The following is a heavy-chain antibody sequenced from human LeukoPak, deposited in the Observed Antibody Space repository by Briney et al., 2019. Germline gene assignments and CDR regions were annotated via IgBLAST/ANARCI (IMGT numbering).Heavy chain of an antibody. D-gene: IGHD2-2*01. CDR2: IYHSGST. CDR1: GGSISSSNW. J-gene: IGHJ6*02. CDR3: TREHIAVVPAALGRKKYYYYGMDV. V-gene: IGHV4-4*02. Sequence: PSETLSLTCAVSGGSISSSNWWSWVRQPPGKGLEWIGEIYHSGSTNYNPSLKSRVTISVDTSKNQFSLRLSSVTAADTAVYYCTREHIAVVPAALGRKKYYYYGMDVWGQGTTVTVSS.